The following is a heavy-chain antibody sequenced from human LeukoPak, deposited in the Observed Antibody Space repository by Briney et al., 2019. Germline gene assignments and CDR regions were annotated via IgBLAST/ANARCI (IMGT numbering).Heavy chain of an antibody. CDR3: ARGSNYVSDYYFDV. CDR1: GVSLRGYY. J-gene: IGHJ6*03. Sequence: SETLSLTCAVYGVSLRGYYWSWIRQSPEKGLEWIGEVNHEGDSIYSPSLKSRLTVSVDMSKNQFSLNLRSVTAADTAVYFCARGSNYVSDYYFDVWGKGTTVIISS. D-gene: IGHD4-11*01. V-gene: IGHV4-34*01. CDR2: VNHEGDS.